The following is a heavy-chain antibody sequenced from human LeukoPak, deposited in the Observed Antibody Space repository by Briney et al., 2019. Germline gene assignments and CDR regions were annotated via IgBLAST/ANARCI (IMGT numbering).Heavy chain of an antibody. Sequence: LRLSCAASGFTFSSYAMSWVRQAPGKGLEWIGYIYYSGSTYYNPSLKSRVTISVDTSKNQFSLKLSSVTAADTAVYYCARDRIGGSYPDAFDIWGQGTMVTVSS. J-gene: IGHJ3*02. CDR2: IYYSGST. CDR1: GFTFSSYA. CDR3: ARDRIGGSYPDAFDI. D-gene: IGHD1-26*01. V-gene: IGHV4-31*02.